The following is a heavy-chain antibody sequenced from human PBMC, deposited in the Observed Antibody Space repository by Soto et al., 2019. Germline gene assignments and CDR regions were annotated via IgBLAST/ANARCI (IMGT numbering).Heavy chain of an antibody. V-gene: IGHV4-34*01. D-gene: IGHD3-3*01. CDR1: GGSFSGYY. CDR2: INHSGST. CDR3: AGGREPGHENTIFGVGDAAVDTANSDMDV. Sequence: SETLSLTCAVYGGSFSGYYWSWIRQPPGKGLEWIGEINHSGSTNYNPSLKSRVTISVDTSKNQFSLKLSSVTAADTAVYYCAGGREPGHENTIFGVGDAAVDTANSDMDVWGKGTTVTVSS. J-gene: IGHJ6*03.